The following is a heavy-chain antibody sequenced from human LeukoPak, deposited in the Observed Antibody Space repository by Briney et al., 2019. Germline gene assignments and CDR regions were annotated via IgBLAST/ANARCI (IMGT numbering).Heavy chain of an antibody. V-gene: IGHV3-30*18. CDR2: MSFDGSHT. CDR3: VKDEVKTIFGVVFYYFDY. CDR1: GFTFSSYG. J-gene: IGHJ4*02. D-gene: IGHD3-3*01. Sequence: GRSLRLSCAASGFTFSSYGMHWVRQAPGKGLEWVAVMSFDGSHTYYADSVKGRFTISRDNSKNTVYLQMNSLRAEDTAVYYCVKDEVKTIFGVVFYYFDYWGQGTLVTVSS.